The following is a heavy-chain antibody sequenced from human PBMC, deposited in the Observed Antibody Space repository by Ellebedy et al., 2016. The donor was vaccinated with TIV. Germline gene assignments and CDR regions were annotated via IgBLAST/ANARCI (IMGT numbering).Heavy chain of an antibody. D-gene: IGHD3-16*01. CDR1: SYTFIDYG. J-gene: IGHJ4*02. CDR3: ARLVWQGMFLDF. V-gene: IGHV1-18*04. Sequence: AASVKVSCKASSYTFIDYGINWVRQAPGQGLEWMGWINSYNGNTLYARKLQGRVTMTTDTSTVTAYMELRTLRSDDTAVYYCARLVWQGMFLDFWGQGTLVTVSS. CDR2: INSYNGNT.